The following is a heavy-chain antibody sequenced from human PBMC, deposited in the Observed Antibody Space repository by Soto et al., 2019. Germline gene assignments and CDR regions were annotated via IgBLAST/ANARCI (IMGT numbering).Heavy chain of an antibody. CDR1: GFTFSNAW. CDR2: IKSKIDGGTT. Sequence: GGSLRLSCAASGFTFSNAWMSWVRQAPGKGLEWVGRIKSKIDGGTTDYAAPVKGRFTISIDSSRTTVYLQMRDLRPEDTALYFCATWHLREHAYDIWRQGTMVTVSS. J-gene: IGHJ3*02. CDR3: ATWHLREHAYDI. D-gene: IGHD5-12*01. V-gene: IGHV3-15*01.